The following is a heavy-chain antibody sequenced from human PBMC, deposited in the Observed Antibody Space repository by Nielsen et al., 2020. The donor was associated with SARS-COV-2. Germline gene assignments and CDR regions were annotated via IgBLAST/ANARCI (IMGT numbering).Heavy chain of an antibody. CDR1: GYSISSGYY. J-gene: IGHJ2*01. CDR2: IYHSGST. V-gene: IGHV4-38-2*02. CDR3: ARSIAVAGTIWYFDL. D-gene: IGHD6-19*01. Sequence: ESLKISCTVSGYSISSGYYWGWIRQPPGKGLEWIGSIYHSGSTYYNPSLKSRVTISVDTSKNQFSLKLSSVTAADTAVYYCARSIAVAGTIWYFDLWGRGTLVTVSS.